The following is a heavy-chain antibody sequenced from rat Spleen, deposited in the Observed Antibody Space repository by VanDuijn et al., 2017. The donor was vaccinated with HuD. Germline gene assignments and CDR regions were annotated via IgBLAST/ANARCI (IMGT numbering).Heavy chain of an antibody. J-gene: IGHJ1*01. CDR1: GFTFRNYS. Sequence: EVLLVESGGGLVQPGRSLKLSCSASGFTFRNYSMHWIRQAPKKGLEWVAAIVDDGSNTFYRDSVKGRFTISRDDGKSTLYLEMDSLRSEDMATYYCVRQGYLRDWYFDFWGPGTMVTVSS. CDR2: IVDDGSNT. CDR3: VRQGYLRDWYFDF. V-gene: IGHV5-7*01. D-gene: IGHD2-5*01.